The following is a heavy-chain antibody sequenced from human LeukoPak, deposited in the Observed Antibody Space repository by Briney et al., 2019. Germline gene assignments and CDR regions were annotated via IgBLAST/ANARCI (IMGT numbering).Heavy chain of an antibody. CDR3: ARDKMAAAVFDY. D-gene: IGHD2-15*01. Sequence: GGSLRLSCAASGFTFSSYAMHWVRQAPGKGLEWVAVISYDGSNKYYADSVKGRFTISRDNSKNTLYLQMNSLRAEDTAVYYCARDKMAAAVFDYWGQGTLVTVSS. CDR2: ISYDGSNK. V-gene: IGHV3-30-3*01. CDR1: GFTFSSYA. J-gene: IGHJ4*02.